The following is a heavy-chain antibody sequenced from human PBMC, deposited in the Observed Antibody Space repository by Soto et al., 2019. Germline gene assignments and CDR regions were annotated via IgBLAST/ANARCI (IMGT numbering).Heavy chain of an antibody. V-gene: IGHV1-69*02. CDR2: IIPLLGIA. CDR3: ARVPPMVRGTHGDWLDP. Sequence: QVQLVQSGAEVKKPGSSVKVSCKASGGTFSSYTISWVRQAPGQGLEWMGRIIPLLGIANYAQKFQGRVTITADKSTSTAYMELSSLRSEDTAVYYCARVPPMVRGTHGDWLDPWGQGTLVTVSS. D-gene: IGHD3-10*01. J-gene: IGHJ5*02. CDR1: GGTFSSYT.